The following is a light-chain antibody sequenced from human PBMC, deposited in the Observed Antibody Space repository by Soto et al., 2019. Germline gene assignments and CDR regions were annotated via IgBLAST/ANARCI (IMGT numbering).Light chain of an antibody. CDR1: QSISSY. CDR2: AAS. V-gene: IGKV1-39*01. J-gene: IGKJ5*01. Sequence: QMAKCASSLSASVGDIVTITCRASQSISSYLNWYQQKPGKAPKLLMYAASSLQSGVPSRFSGSGSGTDFTLTISSLQPEDFATYYCQQSYSTPITFGQGTRLEIK. CDR3: QQSYSTPIT.